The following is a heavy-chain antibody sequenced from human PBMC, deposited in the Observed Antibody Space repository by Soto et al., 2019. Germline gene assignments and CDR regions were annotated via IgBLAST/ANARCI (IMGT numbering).Heavy chain of an antibody. CDR2: ISYEGSNK. D-gene: IGHD2-2*03. CDR3: ARAGYCISTSCYADYYYYGMDV. J-gene: IGHJ6*02. Sequence: QVQLVESGGGVVQPGRSLRLSCAASGFTFSSYAMHWVRQAPGKGLEGVAVISYEGSNKYYADSVKGRFTISRDNSKNTLYLQMNSLRAEDTAVYYCARAGYCISTSCYADYYYYGMDVWGQGTTVTVSS. V-gene: IGHV3-30-3*01. CDR1: GFTFSSYA.